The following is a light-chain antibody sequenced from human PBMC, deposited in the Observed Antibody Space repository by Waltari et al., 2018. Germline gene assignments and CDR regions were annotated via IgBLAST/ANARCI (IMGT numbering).Light chain of an antibody. CDR2: GNT. Sequence: QSVLTQPPSMSGAPGQKVTIPCTGGSSNFGAGYDVHWYQQFPGTAPKLLIFGNTNRPSGVPGRFSGSKSGTSASLAIAGLQSEGEAVYYCQSFDSSLSASVFGGGTKLTVL. J-gene: IGLJ2*01. CDR1: SSNFGAGYD. V-gene: IGLV1-40*01. CDR3: QSFDSSLSASV.